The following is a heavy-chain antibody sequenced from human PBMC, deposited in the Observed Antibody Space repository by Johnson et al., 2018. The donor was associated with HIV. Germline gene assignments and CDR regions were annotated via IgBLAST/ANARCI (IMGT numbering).Heavy chain of an antibody. Sequence: VQLVESGGGLVQPGGSLRLSCAASGFTFSSYAMSWVRQAPGKGLEWVSAISGSGGSTYYADSVKGRFTIPRDNSKNPLYLQMNSLRADDTAFYYCARSVGYYDSSGYYVDAFDNWGQGTMVTVSS. J-gene: IGHJ3*02. V-gene: IGHV3-23*04. D-gene: IGHD3-22*01. CDR1: GFTFSSYA. CDR2: ISGSGGST. CDR3: ARSVGYYDSSGYYVDAFDN.